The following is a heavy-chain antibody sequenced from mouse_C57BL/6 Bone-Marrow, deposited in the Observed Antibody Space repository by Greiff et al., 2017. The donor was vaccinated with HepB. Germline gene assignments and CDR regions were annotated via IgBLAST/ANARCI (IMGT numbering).Heavy chain of an antibody. V-gene: IGHV5-9*01. Sequence: EVKLVESGGGLVKPGGSLKLSCAASGFTFSSYTMSWVRQTPEKRLEWVATISGGGGNTYYPDSVKGRFTISRDNAKNTLYLQMSSLRSEDTALYYCASDGYFFFAHWRKGTLVTVSA. J-gene: IGHJ3*01. CDR2: ISGGGGNT. CDR1: GFTFSSYT. CDR3: ASDGYFFFAH. D-gene: IGHD2-3*01.